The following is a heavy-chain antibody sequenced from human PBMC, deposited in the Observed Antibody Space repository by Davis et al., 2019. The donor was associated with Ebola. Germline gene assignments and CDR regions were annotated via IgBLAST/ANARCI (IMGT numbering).Heavy chain of an antibody. D-gene: IGHD3-9*01. CDR1: GYTFTGYY. CDR2: INPNSGGT. Sequence: ASVKVSCKASGYTFTGYYMHWVRQAPGQGLEWMGRINPNSGGTNYAQKSQGSVTMTRDTSISTAYMELSRLTSDDTAVYYCARGIGRYFDWGKAGYMDVWGKGTTVTVSS. V-gene: IGHV1-2*02. J-gene: IGHJ6*03. CDR3: ARGIGRYFDWGKAGYMDV.